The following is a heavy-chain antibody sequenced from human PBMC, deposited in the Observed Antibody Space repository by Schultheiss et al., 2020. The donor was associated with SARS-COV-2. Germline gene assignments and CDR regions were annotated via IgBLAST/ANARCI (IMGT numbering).Heavy chain of an antibody. V-gene: IGHV4-39*01. CDR2: IYYSGST. Sequence: SQTLSLTCTVSGGSISSSSYYWGWIRQPPGKGLEWIGSIYYSGSTYYNPSLKSRVTISVDTSKNQFSLKLSSVTAADTAVYYCARRYSSSSPYGMDVWGQGTTVTVSS. J-gene: IGHJ6*02. D-gene: IGHD6-6*01. CDR3: ARRYSSSSPYGMDV. CDR1: GGSISSSSYY.